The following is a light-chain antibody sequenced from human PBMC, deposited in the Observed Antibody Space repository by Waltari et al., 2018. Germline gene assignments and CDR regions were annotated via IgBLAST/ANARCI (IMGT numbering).Light chain of an antibody. Sequence: IVLTQSPDSLAVSLGERASRNCKSNQSLFYNYNNKNYLALYQKKTRQPPKLLVYWASTREAGFPDRFSGSGSVTDFTLTINSLQAEDVATYYCQQFFSPSLLTFGPGTRVEIK. CDR3: QQFFSPSLLT. CDR1: QSLFYNYNNKNY. J-gene: IGKJ3*01. CDR2: WAS. V-gene: IGKV4-1*01.